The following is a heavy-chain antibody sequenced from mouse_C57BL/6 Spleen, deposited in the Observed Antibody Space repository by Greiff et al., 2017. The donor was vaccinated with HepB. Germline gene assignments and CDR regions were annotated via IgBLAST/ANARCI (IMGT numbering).Heavy chain of an antibody. Sequence: QVQLQQPGAELVRPGASVKLSCKASGYTFTSYWMHWVKQRPGQGLEWIGEIDPSDSYTNYNQKFKGKSTLTVDKSSSTAYMQLSSLTSEDSAVYYCARTPGDGGLHAAYWRQGTLVTVSA. CDR3: ARTPGDGGLHAAY. CDR2: IDPSDSYT. J-gene: IGHJ3*01. CDR1: GYTFTSYW. V-gene: IGHV1-69*01. D-gene: IGHD2-1*01.